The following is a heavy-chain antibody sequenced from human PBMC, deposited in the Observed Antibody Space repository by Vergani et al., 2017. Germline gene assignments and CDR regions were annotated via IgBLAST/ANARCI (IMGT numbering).Heavy chain of an antibody. J-gene: IGHJ3*01. CDR1: GGSISAGYYF. Sequence: QVQLQASGPGRVKPSQTLSLTCTMSGGSISAGYYFWSWIRQPAGKGLEWLGHISASGNASHSPSLKTRVSMSVDTSKNKFSLTVTSVTAADTAIYFCARRSGGYYSGGKVHPLRRAFDVWGHGTVVTVSS. D-gene: IGHD2-15*01. CDR2: ISASGNA. V-gene: IGHV4-61*02. CDR3: ARRSGGYYSGGKVHPLRRAFDV.